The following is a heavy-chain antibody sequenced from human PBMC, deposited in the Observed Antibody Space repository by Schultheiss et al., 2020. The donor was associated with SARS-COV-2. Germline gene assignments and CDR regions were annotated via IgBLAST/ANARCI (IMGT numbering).Heavy chain of an antibody. Sequence: GGSLRLSCAASRFTFSNYGMHWVRQAPGMGLAWVSSISGSGGTAFYAASVRGRFTVSRDNSKNTVNLQMNSLTTEDTARYFCAKGRFNEPIDSWGLGTLVTVSS. V-gene: IGHV3-23*01. CDR3: AKGRFNEPIDS. CDR2: ISGSGGTA. D-gene: IGHD3-3*01. J-gene: IGHJ4*02. CDR1: RFTFSNYG.